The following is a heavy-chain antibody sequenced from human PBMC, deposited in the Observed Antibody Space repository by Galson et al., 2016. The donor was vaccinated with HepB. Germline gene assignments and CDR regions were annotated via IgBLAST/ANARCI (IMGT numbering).Heavy chain of an antibody. J-gene: IGHJ6*02. CDR2: IGTSGSTI. CDR1: GIPFSDYA. Sequence: SLRLSCAASGIPFSDYAMTWIRQAPGKGLEWVSYIGTSGSTIYYIDSVKGRFTISRDNAKNSLYLQMNSLRAEDTAVYYCARVVYYYYGMDVWGQGTTVTVSS. V-gene: IGHV3-11*01. CDR3: ARVVYYYYGMDV.